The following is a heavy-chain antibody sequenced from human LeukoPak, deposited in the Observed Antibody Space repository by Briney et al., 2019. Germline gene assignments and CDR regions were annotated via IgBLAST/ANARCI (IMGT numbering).Heavy chain of an antibody. J-gene: IGHJ4*02. CDR1: GYTFNSFG. CDR3: ARDLIDIAAAGLDY. CDR2: INPNSGGT. V-gene: IGHV1-2*02. Sequence: EASVKVSCKASGYTFNSFGISWVRQAPGQGLEWMGWINPNSGGTNYAQKFQGRVTMTRDTSISTAYMELSRLRSDDTAVYYCARDLIDIAAAGLDYWGQGTLVTVSS. D-gene: IGHD6-13*01.